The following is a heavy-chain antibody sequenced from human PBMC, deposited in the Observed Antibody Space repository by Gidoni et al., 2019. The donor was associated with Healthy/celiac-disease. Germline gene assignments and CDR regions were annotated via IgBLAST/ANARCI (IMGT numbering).Heavy chain of an antibody. CDR3: ARDYDILTGYYPRWFDP. CDR1: GGSIRSYY. D-gene: IGHD3-9*01. J-gene: IGHJ5*02. V-gene: IGHV4-4*07. Sequence: QVQLQESGPGLVKPSATLSLTCTVSGGSIRSYYWSWIRQPAGKGLEWIGRIYTSGSTNYNPSLKSRVTMSVDTSKNQFSLKLSSVTAADTAVYYCARDYDILTGYYPRWFDPWGQGTLVTVSS. CDR2: IYTSGST.